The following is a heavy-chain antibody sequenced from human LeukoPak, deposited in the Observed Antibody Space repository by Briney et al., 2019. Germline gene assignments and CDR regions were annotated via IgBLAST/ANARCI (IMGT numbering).Heavy chain of an antibody. CDR2: VNHVGDT. D-gene: IGHD5-24*01. V-gene: IGHV4-34*01. CDR3: ARGRRVSGVRRINWARRENYYYYYIDV. J-gene: IGHJ6*03. Sequence: ETLSLTCAVYGDSFSGYLWTWIRQSPGKGLEWIGDVNHVGDTNLNPSLRGRVAIPVDTAKNQFSLRVTSVTGADTGLYFCARGRRVSGVRRINWARRENYYYYYIDVWAKGTTVIVS. CDR1: GDSFSGYL.